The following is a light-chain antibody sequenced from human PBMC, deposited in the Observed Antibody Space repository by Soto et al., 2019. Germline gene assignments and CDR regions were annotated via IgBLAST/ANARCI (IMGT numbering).Light chain of an antibody. CDR2: DAS. Sequence: EIVLTQSPATLSLSPGERATLSCRPSQAVSTYLAWYQQKPGQAPRLLIYDASNRATGIPARFSGSGSGTDFTLTISRLEPEDFAVYYCQQYGSSGTFGQGTKVDIK. J-gene: IGKJ1*01. CDR3: QQYGSSGT. CDR1: QAVSTY. V-gene: IGKV3-11*01.